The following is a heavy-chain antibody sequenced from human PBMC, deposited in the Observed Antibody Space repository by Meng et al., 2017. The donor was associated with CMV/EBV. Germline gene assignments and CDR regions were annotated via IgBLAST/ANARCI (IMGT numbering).Heavy chain of an antibody. CDR2: INHSGRT. CDR1: GGSSRCYY. J-gene: IGHJ5*02. V-gene: IGHV4-34*02. Sequence: QGQLQAWGGRLLKPSETLSLTLAVYGGSSRCYYWSWIRQPPGKGPEWIGEINHSGRTNYNPSLKSRVTISVDTSKNQFSLKLSSVTAADTAVYYCARGVGGWFDPWGQGTLVTVSS. D-gene: IGHD1-26*01. CDR3: ARGVGGWFDP.